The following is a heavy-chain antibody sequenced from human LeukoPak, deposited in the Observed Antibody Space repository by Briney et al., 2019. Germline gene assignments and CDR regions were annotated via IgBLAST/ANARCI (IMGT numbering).Heavy chain of an antibody. D-gene: IGHD3-10*01. CDR1: GFTFSSYA. Sequence: GGSLRLSCAASGFTFSSYAMSWVRQAPGKGLEWVSAISGSGGSTYYADSVKGRFTISRDNSKNTLYLQMNSLRAEDTAVYYCARASGAVLWFGEPYYYYGMDVWGQGTTVTVSS. J-gene: IGHJ6*02. CDR2: ISGSGGST. V-gene: IGHV3-23*01. CDR3: ARASGAVLWFGEPYYYYGMDV.